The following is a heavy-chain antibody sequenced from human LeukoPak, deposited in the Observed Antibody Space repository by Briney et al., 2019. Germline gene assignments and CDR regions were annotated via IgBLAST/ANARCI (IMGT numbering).Heavy chain of an antibody. CDR2: IYSGGST. Sequence: SGGSLRLSCAASGFTVTTNYMSWVRQAPGKGLEWVSIIYSGGSTYYADSVKGRFTISRDNSKNTLFLQMNSLRADDTAVYYCARAMNGDSYFDYWGQGTLVTVSS. J-gene: IGHJ4*02. V-gene: IGHV3-53*01. D-gene: IGHD4-17*01. CDR3: ARAMNGDSYFDY. CDR1: GFTVTTNY.